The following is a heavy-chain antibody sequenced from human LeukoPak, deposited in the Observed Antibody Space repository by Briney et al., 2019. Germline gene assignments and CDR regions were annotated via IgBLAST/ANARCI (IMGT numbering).Heavy chain of an antibody. Sequence: PSETLSLTCTVSGGSVSSGSYYWSWIRQPPGKGLEWIGYIYYSGSTNYNPSLKSRVTISVDTSKNQFPLKLSSVTAADTAVYYCTRETARGDGMDVWGQGTTVTVSS. CDR3: TRETARGDGMDV. CDR1: GGSVSSGSYY. D-gene: IGHD3-10*01. J-gene: IGHJ6*02. V-gene: IGHV4-61*01. CDR2: IYYSGST.